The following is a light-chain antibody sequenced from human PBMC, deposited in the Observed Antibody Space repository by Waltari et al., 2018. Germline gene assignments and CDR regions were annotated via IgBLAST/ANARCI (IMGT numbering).Light chain of an antibody. V-gene: IGKV3-11*01. CDR1: QSVSSY. Sequence: EIVLTQSPATLSLSPGERATLSCRASQSVSSYLAWYQQKPSQAPRLLIYDASNRATGIPARFSGSGSGTDFTLTISSLEPEDFAVYYCQQRSNWPPTWTFGQGTKVEIK. J-gene: IGKJ1*01. CDR2: DAS. CDR3: QQRSNWPPTWT.